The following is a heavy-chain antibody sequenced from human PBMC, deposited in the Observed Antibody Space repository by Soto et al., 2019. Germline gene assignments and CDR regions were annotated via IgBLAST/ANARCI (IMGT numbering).Heavy chain of an antibody. CDR1: GYTFTSYD. Sequence: QVQLVQSGAEVKKPGASVKVSCKASGYTFTSYDINWVRQAAGQGLEWIGWMNPNSGKADYAQKFQGRVTMAGNTSISTAYVELSSLRSDDTAVYFCARGLVVVSATYWYFDLWGRGTLVTVSS. V-gene: IGHV1-8*01. J-gene: IGHJ2*01. CDR3: ARGLVVVSATYWYFDL. CDR2: MNPNSGKA. D-gene: IGHD2-15*01.